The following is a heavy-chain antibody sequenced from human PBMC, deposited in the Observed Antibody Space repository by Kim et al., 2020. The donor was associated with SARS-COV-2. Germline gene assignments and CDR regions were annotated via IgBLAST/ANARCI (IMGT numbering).Heavy chain of an antibody. J-gene: IGHJ6*02. CDR2: ISGNSRAI. CDR1: GFTFSTYA. CDR3: ARDSAAHYGMDV. Sequence: VGSLRLSCAASGFTFSTYAMNWVRQAPGKGLEWISHISGNSRAIYYADSVKGRFTISRDNAKNSLYLHMDSLRAADTAFYYCARDSAAHYGMDVWGQGTT. V-gene: IGHV3-48*04.